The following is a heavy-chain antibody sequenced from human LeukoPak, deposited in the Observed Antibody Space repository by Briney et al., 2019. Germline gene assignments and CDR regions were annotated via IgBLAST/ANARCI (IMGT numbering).Heavy chain of an antibody. V-gene: IGHV3-74*01. CDR2: INNDGSGT. CDR1: GFTFSNYW. CDR3: ARVLPLDYDGMDV. J-gene: IGHJ6*02. D-gene: IGHD2-2*01. Sequence: GGSLRLSCAASGFTFSNYWMHWVRQVPGKGLVWVSRINNDGSGTSYADSVKGRFTISRDNAKNSLYLQMNSLRAEDTAVYYCARVLPLDYDGMDVWGQGTTVTVSS.